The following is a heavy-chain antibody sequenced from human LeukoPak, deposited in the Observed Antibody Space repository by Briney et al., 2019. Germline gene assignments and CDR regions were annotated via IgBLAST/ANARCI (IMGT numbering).Heavy chain of an antibody. CDR2: IYYSGSP. Sequence: SETLSLTCSVSGDSISSYYWSWLRKPPGKGLEWIGNIYYSGSPNYNPSLKSRVTISLDTSENQFSLRLSSVTAADTAVYYCTRDRRAAGSIFDYWGQGTLVTVSS. D-gene: IGHD6-13*01. J-gene: IGHJ4*02. CDR3: TRDRRAAGSIFDY. V-gene: IGHV4-59*01. CDR1: GDSISSYY.